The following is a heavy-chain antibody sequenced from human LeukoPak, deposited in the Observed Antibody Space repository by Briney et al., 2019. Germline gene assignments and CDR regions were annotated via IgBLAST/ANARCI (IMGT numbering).Heavy chain of an antibody. CDR2: IKQDGSEK. D-gene: IGHD3-3*01. CDR1: GFSFSSYW. J-gene: IGHJ4*02. V-gene: IGHV3-7*01. CDR3: ARENYDSLTDY. Sequence: GGSLRLSCAASGFSFSSYWMSWVRQAPGKGLEWVANIKQDGSEKYYVDSVKGRFTISRDNAKNSLYLQMNSLRAEDTAVYYCARENYDSLTDYWGQGALVTVSS.